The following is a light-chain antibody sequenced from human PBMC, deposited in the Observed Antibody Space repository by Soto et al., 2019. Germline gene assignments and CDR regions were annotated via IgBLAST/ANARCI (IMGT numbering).Light chain of an antibody. CDR2: DVS. J-gene: IGLJ1*01. CDR3: CSYTNSAYV. Sequence: LTHPLSGSGAAREGVSIFCTRNSSDVGAYNYVSWYQQHPAKAPNLMIYDVSKRPSGVPDRFSGSKSGNTASLTISGLQAEDEGDYYCCSYTNSAYVFGTGTKVTVL. CDR1: SSDVGAYNY. V-gene: IGLV2-11*01.